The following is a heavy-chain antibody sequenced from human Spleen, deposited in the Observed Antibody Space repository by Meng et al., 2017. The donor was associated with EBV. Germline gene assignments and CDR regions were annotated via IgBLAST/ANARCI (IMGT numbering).Heavy chain of an antibody. CDR1: GGSISENEYN. CDR3: ARQDLTAAEYNWFAP. J-gene: IGHJ5*02. V-gene: IGHV4-39*01. D-gene: IGHD2-2*01. Sequence: VSCPRLVKPLETLSLTCTFSGGSISENEYNWGWIRQPPGKGLEWVGSIYYIGTTYYKPSLKSRVTISADTSKNQFSLSLSSVTAADTAVYYCARQDLTAAEYNWFAPWGQGTLVTISS. CDR2: IYYIGTT.